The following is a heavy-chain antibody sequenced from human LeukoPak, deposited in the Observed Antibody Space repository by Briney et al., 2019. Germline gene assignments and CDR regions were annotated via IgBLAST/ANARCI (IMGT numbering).Heavy chain of an antibody. Sequence: ASVKVSCKASGYVFTSHYIHWMRQAPGQGLEWMGWISAYNGNTNYAQKLQGRVTMTTDTSTSTAYMELRSLRSDDTAVYYCARERSGSYRFDYWGQGTLVTVSS. CDR2: ISAYNGNT. V-gene: IGHV1-18*04. D-gene: IGHD1-26*01. CDR1: GYVFTSHY. CDR3: ARERSGSYRFDY. J-gene: IGHJ4*02.